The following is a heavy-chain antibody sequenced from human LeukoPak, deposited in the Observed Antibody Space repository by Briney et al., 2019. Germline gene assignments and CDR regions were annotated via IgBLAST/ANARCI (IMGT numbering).Heavy chain of an antibody. D-gene: IGHD3-3*01. CDR1: GGSFSGYY. V-gene: IGHV4-34*01. Sequence: SETLSLTCAVYGGSFSGYYWSWIRQPPGKGLEWIGGIHYSGNTYYNPSLKSRVTISIDTSKNQFSLKLSSVTAADTAVYYCARLGAGPTYYDFWSGYSSFYFDYWGQGTLVTVSS. CDR2: IHYSGNT. CDR3: ARLGAGPTYYDFWSGYSSFYFDY. J-gene: IGHJ4*02.